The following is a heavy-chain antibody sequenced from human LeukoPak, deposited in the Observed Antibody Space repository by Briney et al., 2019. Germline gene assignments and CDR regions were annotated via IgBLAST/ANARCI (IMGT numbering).Heavy chain of an antibody. D-gene: IGHD6-19*01. CDR2: ITGSSRTK. Sequence: GGPLRLSCAASGFIFSNYDMNWVRQAPGKGLEWVSYITGSSRTKSCADSVKGRFTISRDNAENSVYLQMNSLRAEDTAVYYCARPTSSGWYSHWGQGTMVTVSS. V-gene: IGHV3-48*01. CDR3: ARPTSSGWYSH. J-gene: IGHJ3*01. CDR1: GFIFSNYD.